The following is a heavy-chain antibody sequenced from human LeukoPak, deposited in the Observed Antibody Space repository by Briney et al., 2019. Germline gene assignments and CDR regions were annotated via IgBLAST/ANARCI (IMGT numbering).Heavy chain of an antibody. Sequence: PSETLSLTCAVYGGSFSGYYWSWIRQPPGKGLEWIGEINHSGSTNYNPSLKSRVTISVDTSKNQFSLKLSSVTAADTAVYYCAKSSYSIFDYWGQGTPLTVPS. CDR3: AKSSYSIFDY. CDR2: INHSGST. CDR1: GGSFSGYY. J-gene: IGHJ4*02. D-gene: IGHD5-18*01. V-gene: IGHV4-34*01.